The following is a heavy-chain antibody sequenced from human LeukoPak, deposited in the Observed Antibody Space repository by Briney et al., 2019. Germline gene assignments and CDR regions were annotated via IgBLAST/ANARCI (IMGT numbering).Heavy chain of an antibody. CDR2: IYTSGST. D-gene: IGHD3-22*01. Sequence: SETLSLTCTVSGGSISSYYWSWIRQPAGKGLEWIGRIYTSGSTNYNPSLKSRVSMSGDTSKNRFSLKLSSVTAADTAVYYCARDRVDWYYYDSSGWIDYWGQGTLVTVSS. V-gene: IGHV4-4*07. CDR3: ARDRVDWYYYDSSGWIDY. J-gene: IGHJ4*02. CDR1: GGSISSYY.